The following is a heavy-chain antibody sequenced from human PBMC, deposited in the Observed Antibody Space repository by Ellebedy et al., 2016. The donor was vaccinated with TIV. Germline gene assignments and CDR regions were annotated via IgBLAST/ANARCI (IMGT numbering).Heavy chain of an antibody. V-gene: IGHV3-23*01. Sequence: GESLKISXAASGFTFSSYAMSWVRQAPGKGLEWVSAISGSGGGTYYADSVKGRFTISRDNAKNSLYLQMNSLRAEDTAVYYCAKGGVPSRGYYFDYWGQGTLVTVSS. CDR2: ISGSGGGT. D-gene: IGHD2-2*01. CDR3: AKGGVPSRGYYFDY. CDR1: GFTFSSYA. J-gene: IGHJ4*02.